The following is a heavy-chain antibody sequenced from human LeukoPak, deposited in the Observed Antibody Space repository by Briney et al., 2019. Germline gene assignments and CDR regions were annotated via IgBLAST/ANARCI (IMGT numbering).Heavy chain of an antibody. D-gene: IGHD3-22*01. CDR2: IRYDGSNK. CDR1: GFTFSSYG. Sequence: GGSLRLSCAASGFTFSSYGMHWVRQAPGKGLEWVAFIRYDGSNKYYADSVKGRFTISRDNSKNTLYLQMNSLSAEDTAVYYCARDSSGYYHHPDYWGQGTLVTVSS. V-gene: IGHV3-30*02. CDR3: ARDSSGYYHHPDY. J-gene: IGHJ4*02.